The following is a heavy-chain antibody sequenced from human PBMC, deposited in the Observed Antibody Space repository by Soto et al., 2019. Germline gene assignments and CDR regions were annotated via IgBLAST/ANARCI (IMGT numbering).Heavy chain of an antibody. CDR2: INHSGST. Sequence: SETLSLTCAVYGGSFSGYYWSWIRQPPGKGLEWIGEINHSGSTNYNPSLKSRVTISVDTSKNQFSLKLSSVTAAGTAVYYCARGGMATNPYYFDYWGQGTLVTVSS. J-gene: IGHJ4*02. CDR3: ARGGMATNPYYFDY. D-gene: IGHD5-12*01. V-gene: IGHV4-34*01. CDR1: GGSFSGYY.